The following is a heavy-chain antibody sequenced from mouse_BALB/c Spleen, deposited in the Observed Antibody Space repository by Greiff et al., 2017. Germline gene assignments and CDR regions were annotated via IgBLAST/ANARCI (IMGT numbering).Heavy chain of an antibody. CDR3: ARFTTGPFAY. CDR1: GYSITSDYA. V-gene: IGHV3-2*02. CDR2: ISYSGST. Sequence: EVKLMESGPGLVKPSQSLSLTCTVTGYSITSDYAWNWIRQFPGNKLEWMGYISYSGSTSYNPSLKSRISITRDTSKNQFFLQLNSVTTEDTATYYCARFTTGPFAYWGQGTLVTVSA. D-gene: IGHD1-1*01. J-gene: IGHJ3*01.